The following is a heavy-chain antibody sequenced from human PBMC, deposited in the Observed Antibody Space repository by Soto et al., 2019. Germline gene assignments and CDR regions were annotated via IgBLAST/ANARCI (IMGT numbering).Heavy chain of an antibody. CDR3: ARWSYLDS. CDR1: GFSVVGYA. CDR2: ISGSDGKT. J-gene: IGHJ4*02. V-gene: IGHV3-23*01. Sequence: GSLKLYYAASGFSVVGYANRWVRQAPGKGLEWVSNISGSDGKTFYADSVKGRFSISRYTSQNTLYLQMNSLRADDTAIYYCARWSYLDSWGQGNRVTVSS. D-gene: IGHD3-3*01.